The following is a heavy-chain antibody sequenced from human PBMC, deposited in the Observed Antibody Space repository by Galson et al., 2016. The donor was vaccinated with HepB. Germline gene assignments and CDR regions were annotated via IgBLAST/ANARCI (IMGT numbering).Heavy chain of an antibody. CDR2: ISWNSAYV. D-gene: IGHD5-18*01. CDR3: ARVVRDYRTYSYSGPSYAMDV. Sequence: SLRLSCAASEFAFDIYAMHWVRQAPGKGLEWVSGISWNSAYVGYADSVKGRFTISRDNAKNSLYLQMNSLRAEDTALYYCARVVRDYRTYSYSGPSYAMDVWGQGTTVTVSS. CDR1: EFAFDIYA. V-gene: IGHV3-9*01. J-gene: IGHJ6*02.